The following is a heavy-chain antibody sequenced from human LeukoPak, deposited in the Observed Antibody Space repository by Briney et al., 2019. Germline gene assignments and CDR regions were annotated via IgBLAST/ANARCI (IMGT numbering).Heavy chain of an antibody. Sequence: ASVKVSCKASGYTFTGYYMHWVRQAPGQGLEWMGWINPNSGGTNYAQKFQGRVTMTRDTSISTAYMELSRLRSDDTAVYYCARADSSGYFTHYWGQGTLVTVSS. CDR2: INPNSGGT. D-gene: IGHD3-22*01. V-gene: IGHV1-2*02. J-gene: IGHJ4*02. CDR3: ARADSSGYFTHY. CDR1: GYTFTGYY.